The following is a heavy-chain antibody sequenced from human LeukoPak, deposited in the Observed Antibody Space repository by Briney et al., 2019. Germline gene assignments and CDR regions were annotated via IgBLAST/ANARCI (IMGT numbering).Heavy chain of an antibody. J-gene: IGHJ4*02. CDR2: ISGSGANT. Sequence: GGSLRLSCAASGFTFSTYAMSWVRQAPGKGLEWVSTISGSGANTYYADSVRGRFTISRDNSKNTLYMQMNSLRAEDTAVYYCAKDGSGVAAADYYFDSWGQGTLVTVSS. CDR3: AKDGSGVAAADYYFDS. CDR1: GFTFSTYA. D-gene: IGHD2-15*01. V-gene: IGHV3-23*01.